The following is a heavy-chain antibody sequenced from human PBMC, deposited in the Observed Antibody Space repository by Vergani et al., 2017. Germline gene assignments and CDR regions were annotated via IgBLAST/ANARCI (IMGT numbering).Heavy chain of an antibody. V-gene: IGHV4-59*01. CDR2: IYYSGST. J-gene: IGHJ4*02. CDR3: AKGVAGNYFDY. D-gene: IGHD6-19*01. CDR1: GGSISSYY. Sequence: QVQLQESGPGLVQPSETLSLTCTVSGGSISSYYWSWIRQPPGKGLEWIGYIYYSGSTNYNPSLKSRVTISVDTSKNQFSLKLSSVTAADTAVYYCAKGVAGNYFDYWGQGTLVTVSS.